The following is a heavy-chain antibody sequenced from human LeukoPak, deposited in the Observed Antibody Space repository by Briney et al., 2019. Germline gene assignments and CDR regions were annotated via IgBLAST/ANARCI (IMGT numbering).Heavy chain of an antibody. CDR1: GGSFSGYY. CDR3: ARDRGDTEPGIALDY. Sequence: SETLSLTCAVYGGSFSGYYWSWIRQPPGKGLEWIGEINHSGSTNDNPSLKSRATISVDTSKNQFSLKLSSVAAADTAVYYCARDRGDTEPGIALDYWGQGTLVTVSS. J-gene: IGHJ4*02. CDR2: INHSGST. V-gene: IGHV4-34*04. D-gene: IGHD6-13*01.